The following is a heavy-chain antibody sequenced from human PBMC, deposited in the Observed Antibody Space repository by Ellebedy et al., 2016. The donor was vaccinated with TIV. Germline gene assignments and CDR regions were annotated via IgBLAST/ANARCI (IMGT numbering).Heavy chain of an antibody. CDR3: VRGWYSSGHCDVFAM. J-gene: IGHJ3*02. D-gene: IGHD6-19*01. Sequence: GGSLRLXXAGFGFTFSDSVMHWVRQAPGKGLDWVAGISVDGRAVHYPDSVKGRFTISRDNAQNTVYLQMNSLRLEDTAVYYCVRGWYSSGHCDVFAMWGQGTIVTVSS. CDR1: GFTFSDSV. V-gene: IGHV3-30*03. CDR2: ISVDGRAV.